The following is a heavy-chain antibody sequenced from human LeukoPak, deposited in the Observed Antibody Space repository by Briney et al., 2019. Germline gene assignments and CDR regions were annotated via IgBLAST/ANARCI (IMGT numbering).Heavy chain of an antibody. CDR2: ISYDGSNK. CDR1: GFTLSSYA. V-gene: IGHV3-30*04. J-gene: IGHJ4*02. D-gene: IGHD4-17*01. Sequence: GGSLRLSCAASGFTLSSYAMHWVRQAPGKGLEWVAVISYDGSNKYYADSVKGRFTISRDNSKNTLYLQMNSLRAEDTAVYYCARDGHDYGDYSVYYFDYWGQGTLVTVSS. CDR3: ARDGHDYGDYSVYYFDY.